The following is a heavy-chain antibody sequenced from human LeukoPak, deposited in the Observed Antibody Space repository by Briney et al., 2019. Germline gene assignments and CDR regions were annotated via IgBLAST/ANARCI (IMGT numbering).Heavy chain of an antibody. CDR3: ARDRAAGPLKFGWFDP. D-gene: IGHD3-10*01. CDR1: GGSISSYY. J-gene: IGHJ5*02. V-gene: IGHV4-59*01. CDR2: IYYSGST. Sequence: SETLSLTCTVSGGSISSYYWSWVRQPPGKGLEWIGYIYYSGSTSYNPSLKSRVTISVDTSKNQFSLKLSSVTAADTAVYYCARDRAAGPLKFGWFDPWGQGTLVTVSS.